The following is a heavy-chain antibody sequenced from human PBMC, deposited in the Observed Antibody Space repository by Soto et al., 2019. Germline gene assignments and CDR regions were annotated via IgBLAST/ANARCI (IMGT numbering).Heavy chain of an antibody. CDR1: GFSFSSYA. D-gene: IGHD1-26*01. V-gene: IGHV3-23*01. J-gene: IGHJ4*02. Sequence: EVQLLESGGDLVQPGGSLRLSCAASGFSFSSYAMVWVRQAPGKGLDWVSSISAGGDGTYYADSVKGRFTISRDNSKNTVYLQMTSLRADDTAVYYCADGGRYPYYWGPGTLVTVSS. CDR2: ISAGGDGT. CDR3: ADGGRYPYY.